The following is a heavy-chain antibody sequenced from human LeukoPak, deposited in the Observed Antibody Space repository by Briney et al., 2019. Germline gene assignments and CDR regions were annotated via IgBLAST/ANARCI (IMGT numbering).Heavy chain of an antibody. Sequence: PSETLSLTCTVSGGSISSSSYYWSWIRQPPGKGLEWIGSIYYSGSTYYNPSLKSRVTISVDTSKNQFSLKLSSVTAADTAVYYCAREAGQLVLSGRRAFDIWGQGTMVTVSS. CDR3: AREAGQLVLSGRRAFDI. J-gene: IGHJ3*02. CDR2: IYYSGST. V-gene: IGHV4-39*07. D-gene: IGHD6-6*01. CDR1: GGSISSSSYY.